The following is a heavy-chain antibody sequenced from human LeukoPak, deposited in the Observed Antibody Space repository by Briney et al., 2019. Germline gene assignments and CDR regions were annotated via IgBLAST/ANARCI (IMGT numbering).Heavy chain of an antibody. CDR2: IKNNGTDK. J-gene: IGHJ4*02. V-gene: IGHV3-7*01. Sequence: PGWSLRLSCTAYGLNLRKSWMSWVRQSPGKGLEFLANIKNNGTDKKYIGSVNGRFTLPRDNPKNSLYLQMDSLRAEDTAVYYCASDPDASSFDYWGQGVLVTVSS. D-gene: IGHD6-13*01. CDR3: ASDPDASSFDY. CDR1: GLNLRKSW.